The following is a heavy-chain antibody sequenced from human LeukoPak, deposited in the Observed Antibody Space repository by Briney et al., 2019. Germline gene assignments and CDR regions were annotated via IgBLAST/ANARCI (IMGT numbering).Heavy chain of an antibody. CDR1: GFTFTNAW. CDR3: TTGTRNAPRCC. CDR2: IKSKTDGGTI. J-gene: IGHJ4*02. V-gene: IGHV3-15*01. D-gene: IGHD2-8*01. Sequence: GGSLRLSCAASGFTFTNAWMSWVRQAPGKGLEWVGRIKSKTDGGTIDYAAPVKGRFTISRDESKNTLYLQINSLTTEDTAVYYCTTGTRNAPRCCCGQGTLVTFSS.